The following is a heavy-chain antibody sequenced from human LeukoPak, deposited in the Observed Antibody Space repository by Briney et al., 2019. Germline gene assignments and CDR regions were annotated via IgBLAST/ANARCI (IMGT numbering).Heavy chain of an antibody. CDR1: GGSISSYY. Sequence: PSETLSLTCTVSGGSISSYYWSWIRQPPGKGLEWIGRIYTSGSTNYNPSLKSRVTISVDTSKNQFSLKLSSVTAADTAVYYCARDGLRDPDAFDIWGQGTMATVSS. D-gene: IGHD5-12*01. V-gene: IGHV4-4*08. CDR2: IYTSGST. CDR3: ARDGLRDPDAFDI. J-gene: IGHJ3*02.